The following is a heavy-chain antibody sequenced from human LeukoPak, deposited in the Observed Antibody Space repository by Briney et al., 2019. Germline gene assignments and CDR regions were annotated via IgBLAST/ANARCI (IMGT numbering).Heavy chain of an antibody. V-gene: IGHV4-59*03. CDR1: GASTSNSD. J-gene: IGHJ4*02. CDR3: AQDYGEEFDY. Sequence: LETLSLTCTASGASTSNSDWSWIRQSPGKGLEWIGYIYYTGTTNYNPSLRSRVYISLDTSKNQFSLKLTSVTSADTAVYYCAQDYGEEFDYWGQGTPVTVSS. D-gene: IGHD4-17*01. CDR2: IYYTGTT.